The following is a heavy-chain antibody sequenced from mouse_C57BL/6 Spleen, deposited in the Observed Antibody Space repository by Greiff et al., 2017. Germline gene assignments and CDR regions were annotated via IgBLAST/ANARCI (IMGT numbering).Heavy chain of an antibody. J-gene: IGHJ2*01. V-gene: IGHV1-81*01. CDR2: IYPRSGNT. CDR3: ASRGVYYDYRFDY. Sequence: QVQLQQSGAELARPGASVKLSCKASGYTFTSYGISWVKQRTGQGLEWIGEIYPRSGNTYYHEKFKGKATLTADKSSSTAYMALRSLTAEDSAVYFCASRGVYYDYRFDYWGQGTTLTVSS. CDR1: GYTFTSYG. D-gene: IGHD2-4*01.